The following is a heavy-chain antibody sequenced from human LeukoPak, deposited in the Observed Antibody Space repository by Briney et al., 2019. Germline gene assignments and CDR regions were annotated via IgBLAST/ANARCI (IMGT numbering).Heavy chain of an antibody. D-gene: IGHD6-19*01. Sequence: PSETLSLTCTVSGGSISSSSYYWGWIRQPPGKGLEWIGSIYYSGSTYYNPSLKSRVTISVDTSKNQFSLKPSSVTAADTAVYYCARGIRVAGYYFDYWGQGTLVTVSS. CDR1: GGSISSSSYY. CDR2: IYYSGST. V-gene: IGHV4-39*01. CDR3: ARGIRVAGYYFDY. J-gene: IGHJ4*02.